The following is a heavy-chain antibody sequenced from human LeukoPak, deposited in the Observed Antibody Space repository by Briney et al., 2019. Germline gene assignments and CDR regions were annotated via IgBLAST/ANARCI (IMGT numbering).Heavy chain of an antibody. Sequence: GASAKVSCKASGYTFTSYGISWVRQAPGQGLEWMGWISAYNGNTNYAQKLQGRVTMTTDTSTSTAYMELRSLRSDDTAVYYCARTGTVPPRGWFDPWGQGTLVTVSS. CDR1: GYTFTSYG. CDR2: ISAYNGNT. J-gene: IGHJ5*02. CDR3: ARTGTVPPRGWFDP. V-gene: IGHV1-18*01. D-gene: IGHD4-17*01.